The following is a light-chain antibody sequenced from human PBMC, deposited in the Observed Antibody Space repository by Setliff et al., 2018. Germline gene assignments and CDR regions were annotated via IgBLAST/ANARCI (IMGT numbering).Light chain of an antibody. Sequence: NFMLTQPHSVSESPGKTVTISCTCSXXSXXTXXXXXXXXXXXXXXXXXXFEXXXRPSGVPDRFSASIDSSSNSAFLTISGLKTEDEADYYCHTYDGTNLHEVFGGGTKVTVL. V-gene: IGLV6-57*01. CDR3: HTYDGTNLHEV. CDR1: XXSXXTXX. J-gene: IGLJ3*02. CDR2: EXX.